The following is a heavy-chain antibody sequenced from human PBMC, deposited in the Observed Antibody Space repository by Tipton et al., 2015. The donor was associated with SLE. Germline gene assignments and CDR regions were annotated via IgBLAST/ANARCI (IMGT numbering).Heavy chain of an antibody. J-gene: IGHJ5*02. CDR2: INHSGNT. V-gene: IGHV4-30-4*01. CDR3: ARLERWQQLNWFDP. Sequence: TLSLTCTVSGDSISSGDYYWTWIRQPPGKGLEWIGEINHSGNTNYNPSLKSRVTISVDKSKNQFSLKLSSVTAADTAVYYCARLERWQQLNWFDPWGQGTLVTVSS. CDR1: GDSISSGDYY. D-gene: IGHD6-13*01.